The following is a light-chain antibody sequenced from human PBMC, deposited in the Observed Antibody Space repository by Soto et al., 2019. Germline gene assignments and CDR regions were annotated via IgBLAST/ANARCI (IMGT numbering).Light chain of an antibody. CDR1: NIGSKS. Sequence: SYELTQPPSVSVAPGKTARITCGGNNIGSKSVHWYQQKPGQAPVLVIYYDSDRPSGIPERFSGSNSGNTATLTISRVEAADEADYYCQVWDSSSDHRGVFGGGTKVTVL. CDR3: QVWDSSSDHRGV. V-gene: IGLV3-21*04. J-gene: IGLJ3*02. CDR2: YDS.